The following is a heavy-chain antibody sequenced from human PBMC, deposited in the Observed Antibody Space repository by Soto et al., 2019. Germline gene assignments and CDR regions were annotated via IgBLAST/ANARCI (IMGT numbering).Heavy chain of an antibody. Sequence: PSETLSLTCTVSGGSISSGGYYWSWIRQHPGKGLECIGYIYYSGSTYYNPSLKSRVTISVDTSENQFSLKLSSVTAADTAVYHCARRHHSGYDHFDYWGQGIMVTVSS. CDR2: IYYSGST. D-gene: IGHD5-12*01. V-gene: IGHV4-31*03. J-gene: IGHJ4*02. CDR1: GGSISSGGYY. CDR3: ARRHHSGYDHFDY.